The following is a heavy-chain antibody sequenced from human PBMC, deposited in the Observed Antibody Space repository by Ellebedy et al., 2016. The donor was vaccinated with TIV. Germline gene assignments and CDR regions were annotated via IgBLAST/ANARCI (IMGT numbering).Heavy chain of an antibody. CDR1: GFPLSSYS. D-gene: IGHD1-26*01. Sequence: GESLKISCAGSGFPLSSYSINWVRQAPGKGLEWVSSISSSGSYRYYADSLKGRFTISRDNAKNSLYLQMNSLRAEDTAVYYCARVAGGLYSNFDYWGQGTLVTVSS. CDR3: ARVAGGLYSNFDY. V-gene: IGHV3-21*01. J-gene: IGHJ4*02. CDR2: ISSSGSYR.